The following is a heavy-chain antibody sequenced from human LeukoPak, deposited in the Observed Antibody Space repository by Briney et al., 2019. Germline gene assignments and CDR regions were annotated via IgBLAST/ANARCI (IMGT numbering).Heavy chain of an antibody. J-gene: IGHJ4*02. CDR1: GFTFSSYA. CDR2: VSGSGGIT. CDR3: ARDRGAAAGN. V-gene: IGHV3-23*01. Sequence: GGSLRLSCAASGFTFSSYAMSWVRQAPGKGLEWVSVVSGSGGITYYADSVKGRFTMSRDNSKNTVYLQMDSLRAEDTAVYYCARDRGAAAGNWGQGTLVTVSS. D-gene: IGHD6-13*01.